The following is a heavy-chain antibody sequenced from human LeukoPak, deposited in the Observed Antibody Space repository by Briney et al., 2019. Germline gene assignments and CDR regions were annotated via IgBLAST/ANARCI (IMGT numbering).Heavy chain of an antibody. CDR1: GFTFSSYG. D-gene: IGHD5-18*01. J-gene: IGHJ4*02. Sequence: PGGSLRLSCAASGFTFSSYGMHWVRQAPGKGLEWVAVIWYDGSNKYYADSVKGRFTISRDNSKNTLYLQMNSLRAEDTAVYYCARDGIQLWVPGYYFDYWGQGTLVTVSS. CDR2: IWYDGSNK. CDR3: ARDGIQLWVPGYYFDY. V-gene: IGHV3-33*01.